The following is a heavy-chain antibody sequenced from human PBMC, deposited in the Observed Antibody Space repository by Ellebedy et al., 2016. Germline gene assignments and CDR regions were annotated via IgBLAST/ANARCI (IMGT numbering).Heavy chain of an antibody. CDR1: GFSFYTYW. Sequence: GGSLRLSXAASGFSFYTYWMSWVRQTPGKGLEWVANIKFDGTEKYYRESVKGRFTISRDNANNSLFLQMDSLKAEDTALYYCVRRNRELKFDPWGQGSLVIVSS. J-gene: IGHJ5*02. D-gene: IGHD1-7*01. CDR3: VRRNRELKFDP. CDR2: IKFDGTEK. V-gene: IGHV3-7*01.